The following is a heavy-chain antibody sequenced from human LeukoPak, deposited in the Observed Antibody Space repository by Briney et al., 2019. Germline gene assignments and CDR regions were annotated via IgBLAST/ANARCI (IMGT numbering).Heavy chain of an antibody. Sequence: PGGSLRLSCAASGFTVRNNYMIWVRQAPGTGLECVSLLYTGGETNYADSVKGRFTISRDTSKNTVSLHMSSLRAEDTAVYYCARGFAPAYNFGVFDYWGQGTLVTVSS. CDR1: GFTVRNNY. D-gene: IGHD5-18*01. CDR3: ARGFAPAYNFGVFDY. CDR2: LYTGGET. V-gene: IGHV3-53*01. J-gene: IGHJ4*02.